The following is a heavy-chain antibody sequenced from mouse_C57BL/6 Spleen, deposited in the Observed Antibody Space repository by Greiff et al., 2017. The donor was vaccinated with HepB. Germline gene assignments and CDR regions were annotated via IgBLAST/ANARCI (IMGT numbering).Heavy chain of an antibody. D-gene: IGHD3-1*01. Sequence: DVKLQESGGGLVQPGGSMKLSCVASGFTFSNYWMNWVRQSPEKGLEWVAQIRLKSDNYATHYAESVKGRFTISRDDSKSSVYLQMNNLRAEDTGIYYCTREAGFAYWGQGTLVTVSA. CDR1: GFTFSNYW. CDR3: TREAGFAY. V-gene: IGHV6-3*01. J-gene: IGHJ3*01. CDR2: IRLKSDNYAT.